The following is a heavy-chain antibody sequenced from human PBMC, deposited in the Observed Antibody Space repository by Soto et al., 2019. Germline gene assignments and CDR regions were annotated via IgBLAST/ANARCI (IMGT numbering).Heavy chain of an antibody. V-gene: IGHV1-18*01. CDR3: VRDLDGSGSYYTDY. D-gene: IGHD3-10*01. CDR1: GYTFTGYG. J-gene: IGHJ4*02. CDR2: IATYDDKT. Sequence: ASVKVSCKGSGYTFTGYGITWVRQAPGQGLEWMGRIATYDDKTSYAQKLQGRVTMTTDTSTSTAYMELKSLRSDDTAVYYCVRDLDGSGSYYTDYWGQGTL.